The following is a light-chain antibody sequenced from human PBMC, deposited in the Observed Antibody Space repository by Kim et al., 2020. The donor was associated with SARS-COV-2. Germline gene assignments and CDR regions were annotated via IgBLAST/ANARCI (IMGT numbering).Light chain of an antibody. CDR2: DVA. CDR1: ESLLHSNGKTV. J-gene: IGKJ4*01. V-gene: IGKV2-29*03. Sequence: PAVISGKSSESLLHSNGKTVLYWLLRKPSQSPQLLIYDVASRFSGVPDRFSGSVSGTDFTLRIRRVEAEDAGIYYCMQGIHFALTFGEGTKVDIK. CDR3: MQGIHFALT.